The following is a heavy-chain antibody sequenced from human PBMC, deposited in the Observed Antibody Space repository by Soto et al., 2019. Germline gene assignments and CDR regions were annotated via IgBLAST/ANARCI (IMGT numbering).Heavy chain of an antibody. CDR1: GFTFSSFG. D-gene: IGHD4-17*01. Sequence: QVLLVESGGGVVQPGRSLRLSCAVSGFTFSSFGMHWVRQAPGNGLEWVAVISGDGRSKHYADSLKGRFTISRDNSNTTLYLHMDRLGPEDTAVYYCAKDRWGDFGDLNLPGYWGQASLVTVSS. CDR3: AKDRWGDFGDLNLPGY. V-gene: IGHV3-30*18. J-gene: IGHJ1*01. CDR2: ISGDGRSK.